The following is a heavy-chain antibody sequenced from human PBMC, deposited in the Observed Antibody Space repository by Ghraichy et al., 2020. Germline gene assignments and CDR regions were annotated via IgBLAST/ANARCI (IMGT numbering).Heavy chain of an antibody. V-gene: IGHV3-48*01. J-gene: IGHJ5*02. Sequence: GGTLRLSCAASGFTFSSYSMNWVRQAPGKGLEWVAYISSSSSTIYYADSVQGRFTISRDHAKNSLYLHMNSLRAEDTAGYYCARDRRYCSSISCPDWFAPGGQGTLVTVPS. D-gene: IGHD2-2*01. CDR3: ARDRRYCSSISCPDWFAP. CDR2: ISSSSSTI. CDR1: GFTFSSYS.